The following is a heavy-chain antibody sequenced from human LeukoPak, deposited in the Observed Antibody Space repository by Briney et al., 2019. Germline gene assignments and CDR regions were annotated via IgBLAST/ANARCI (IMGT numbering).Heavy chain of an antibody. D-gene: IGHD1-14*01. Sequence: GGSLRLSCGASGLTFSSYSMNWVRQAPGKGLEWVSYISSDSGTIYQADSVRGRFTISRDNAKNSLYLQMNSLRAEDTAVYHCARAAQPGFDPWGQGTLVIVSS. CDR2: ISSDSGTI. CDR3: ARAAQPGFDP. V-gene: IGHV3-48*01. J-gene: IGHJ5*02. CDR1: GLTFSSYS.